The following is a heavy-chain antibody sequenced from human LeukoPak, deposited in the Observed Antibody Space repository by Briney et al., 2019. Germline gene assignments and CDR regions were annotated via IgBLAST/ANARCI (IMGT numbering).Heavy chain of an antibody. Sequence: GGSLRLSCAASGFTFSSNSMNWVRQARGKGREWVSSITSSSTYIYYADSVKGRFTISRDNAKNSLYLQMNSLRAEDTAVYYCARDPYSGGYGDYYYYYMDLWGQGTTVTISS. CDR3: ARDPYSGGYGDYYYYYMDL. J-gene: IGHJ6*03. CDR1: GFTFSSNS. V-gene: IGHV3-21*01. D-gene: IGHD1-26*01. CDR2: ITSSSTYI.